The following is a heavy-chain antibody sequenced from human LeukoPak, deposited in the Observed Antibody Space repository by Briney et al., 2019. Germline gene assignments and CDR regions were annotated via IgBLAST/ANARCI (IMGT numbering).Heavy chain of an antibody. CDR2: ISNNGRT. J-gene: IGHJ4*01. D-gene: IGHD4-17*01. V-gene: IGHV4-30-4*01. CDR3: ARVADEFGDYGFDF. CDR1: GGSFSGYY. Sequence: QPSETLSLTCAVYGGSFSGYYWSWIRQPPGKGLEWLGYISNNGRTYYNPSLKSRLTMSVDTSRNQFSLRLTSVTAADTAVYYCARVADEFGDYGFDFWGHGTLVTVSS.